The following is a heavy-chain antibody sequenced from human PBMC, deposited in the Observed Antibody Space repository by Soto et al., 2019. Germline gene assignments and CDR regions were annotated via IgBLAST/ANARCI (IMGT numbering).Heavy chain of an antibody. CDR3: ARRDTSGFLRYFDN. J-gene: IGHJ4*02. D-gene: IGHD3-3*01. CDR2: IVPNVGTV. V-gene: IGHV1-69*06. Sequence: QMQLVQSGAEVKKPGSSVKVSCKASGGTLSSFINYPINWVRQAPGQGLEWMQGIVPNVGTVNYAQKFQGRVTITADKSTGTAYMELSSLRSEDTALYYCARRDTSGFLRYFDNWGQGTLVTVSS. CDR1: GGTLSSFINYP.